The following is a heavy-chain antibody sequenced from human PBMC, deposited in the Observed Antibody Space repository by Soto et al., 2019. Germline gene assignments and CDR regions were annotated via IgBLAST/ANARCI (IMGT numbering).Heavy chain of an antibody. D-gene: IGHD3-22*01. J-gene: IGHJ4*02. CDR3: AREGYYDSSGYYGFFDY. CDR2: IYYSGST. CDR1: GGSISSYY. V-gene: IGHV4-59*01. Sequence: SETLSLTCTVSGGSISSYYWSWIRQPPGKGLEWIGYIYYSGSTNYNPSLKIRVTISVDTSKNQFSLKLSSVTAADTAVYYCAREGYYDSSGYYGFFDYWGQGTLVTVAS.